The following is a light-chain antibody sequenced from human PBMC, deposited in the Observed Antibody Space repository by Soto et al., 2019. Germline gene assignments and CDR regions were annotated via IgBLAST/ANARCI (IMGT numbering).Light chain of an antibody. CDR1: QSVDSGY. CDR3: HQHVWSPRT. CDR2: GTS. J-gene: IGKJ2*01. V-gene: IGKV3-20*01. Sequence: EIVLTQSPGTLSLSPGESATLSCRASQSVDSGYLGWYQHKPGQAPRLLIRGTSSRATGIPDRFSASGAGTDFTLTISGLEPEDCAVYYCHQHVWSPRTFGQGTKVEI.